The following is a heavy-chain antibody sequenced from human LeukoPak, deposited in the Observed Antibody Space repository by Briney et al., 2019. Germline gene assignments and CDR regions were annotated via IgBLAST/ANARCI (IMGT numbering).Heavy chain of an antibody. CDR2: IFYSGNT. D-gene: IGHD1-26*01. CDR3: AKSGGYGLIDY. CDR1: GASISSSSYY. V-gene: IGHV4-39*01. J-gene: IGHJ4*02. Sequence: PSETLSLTCTVSGASISSSSYYWGWIRQPPGKGLEWLGSIFYSGNTYYNPSLKSRVTISVDTSKNQFSLKLSSVTAADTAMYYCAKSGGYGLIDYWGQGTLVTVSS.